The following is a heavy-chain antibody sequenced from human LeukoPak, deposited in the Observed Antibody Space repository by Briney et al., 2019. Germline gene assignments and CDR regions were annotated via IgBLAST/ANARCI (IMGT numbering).Heavy chain of an antibody. CDR1: GYTFTSYY. J-gene: IGHJ4*02. CDR2: INPSGGST. CDR3: ARDLNPSYYDSSGYCSFRN. Sequence: ASVKVSCKASGYTFTSYYMHWVRQAPGQGLEWMGMINPSGGSTSYAQKFQGRVTMTRDTSTSTVYMELSSLRSEDTAVYYCARDLNPSYYDSSGYCSFRNWGQGTLVTVSS. D-gene: IGHD3-22*01. V-gene: IGHV1-46*01.